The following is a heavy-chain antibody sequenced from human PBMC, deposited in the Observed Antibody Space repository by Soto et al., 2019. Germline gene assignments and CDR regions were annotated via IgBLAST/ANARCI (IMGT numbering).Heavy chain of an antibody. CDR2: IGGSGVGT. V-gene: IGHV3-23*01. CDR1: GFTFNTYA. Sequence: EVQLLESGGGLVQPGGSLRLSCTASGFTFNTYAMNWVRQASGKGLEWVSVIGGSGVGTYYADSVKGRFTISRDNSKNTLYLQMNSLRAEDSATYFCAKAVAGINTALQYWGQGTLVTVSS. CDR3: AKAVAGINTALQY. J-gene: IGHJ4*02. D-gene: IGHD6-19*01.